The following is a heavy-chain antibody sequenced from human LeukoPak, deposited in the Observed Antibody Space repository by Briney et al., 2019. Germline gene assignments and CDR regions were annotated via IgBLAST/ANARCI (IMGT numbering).Heavy chain of an antibody. J-gene: IGHJ4*02. CDR2: IGSSSSYI. CDR1: GFTFSSYS. CDR3: ASFNGGRPGNY. D-gene: IGHD3-16*01. V-gene: IGHV3-21*01. Sequence: GSLRLSCAASGFTFSSYSMNWVRQAPGKGLEWVSSIGSSSSYIYYADSVKGRFTISRDNAKNSLYLQMNSLRAEDTAVYYCASFNGGRPGNYWGQGTLVTVSS.